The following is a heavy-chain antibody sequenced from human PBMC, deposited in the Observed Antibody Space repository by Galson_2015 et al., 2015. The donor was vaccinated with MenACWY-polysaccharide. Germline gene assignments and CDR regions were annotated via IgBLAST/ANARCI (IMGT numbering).Heavy chain of an antibody. CDR3: AREGSRIVFHAFDT. D-gene: IGHD6-13*01. V-gene: IGHV3-33*01. J-gene: IGHJ3*02. Sequence: SLRLSCAASGSRFSNSGMHWVRQAPGKGLEWVAVIQYDGSKIVYADSVKGRSTISRDNSKNTLFLEMNSLGAEDTAVYYYAREGSRIVFHAFDTWGQGTMVTVSS. CDR2: IQYDGSKI. CDR1: GSRFSNSG.